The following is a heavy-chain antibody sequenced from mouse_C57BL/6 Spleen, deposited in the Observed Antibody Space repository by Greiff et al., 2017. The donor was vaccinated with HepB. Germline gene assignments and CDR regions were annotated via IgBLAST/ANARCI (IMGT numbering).Heavy chain of an antibody. CDR3: AREESITTVVEGFAY. CDR1: GYSFTSYY. D-gene: IGHD1-1*01. CDR2: IYPGSGNT. V-gene: IGHV1-66*01. Sequence: VQLQQSGPELVKPGASVKISCKASGYSFTSYYIHWVKQRPGQGLEWIGWIYPGSGNTKYNEKFKGKATLTADTSSSTAYMQLSSLTSEDSAVYYCAREESITTVVEGFAYWGQGTLVTVSA. J-gene: IGHJ3*01.